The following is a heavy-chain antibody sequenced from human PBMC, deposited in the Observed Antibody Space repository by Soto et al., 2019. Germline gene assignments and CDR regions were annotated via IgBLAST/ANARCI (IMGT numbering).Heavy chain of an antibody. D-gene: IGHD2-2*01. CDR3: ASLPLVPAARRWFDP. CDR1: GGSISSYY. Sequence: SGTLSLTCTVSGGSISSYYWSWIRQPPGKGLEWIGYIYYSGSTYYNPSLKSRVTISVDTSKNQFSLKLSSVTAADTAVYYCASLPLVPAARRWFDPWGQGTLVTVSS. CDR2: IYYSGST. J-gene: IGHJ5*02. V-gene: IGHV4-59*06.